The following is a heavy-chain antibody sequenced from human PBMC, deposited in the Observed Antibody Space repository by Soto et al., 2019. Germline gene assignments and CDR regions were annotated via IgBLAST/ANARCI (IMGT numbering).Heavy chain of an antibody. D-gene: IGHD3-10*01. CDR2: INPSGGST. V-gene: IGHV1-46*03. J-gene: IGHJ4*02. Sequence: ASVKVSCRASGYTFTSYYMHWVRQAPGQGLEWMGIINPSGGSTSYAQKFQGRVTMTRDTSTSTVYMELSSLRSEDTAVHYCARDAQWFGELRPEYYFDYWGQGTLVTVSS. CDR1: GYTFTSYY. CDR3: ARDAQWFGELRPEYYFDY.